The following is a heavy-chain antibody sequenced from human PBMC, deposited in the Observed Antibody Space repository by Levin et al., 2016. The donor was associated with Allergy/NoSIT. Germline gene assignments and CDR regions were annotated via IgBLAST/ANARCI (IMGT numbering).Heavy chain of an antibody. J-gene: IGHJ6*02. CDR1: GFTFSSYA. CDR3: ARELQLWPTKYYYGMDV. D-gene: IGHD5-18*01. CDR2: IPYDGSNK. Sequence: GGSLRLSCAASGFTFSSYAMHWVRQAPGKGLEWVAVIPYDGSNKYYADSVKGRFTISRDNSKNTLYLQMNSLRAEDTAVYYCARELQLWPTKYYYGMDVWGQGTTVTVSS. V-gene: IGHV3-30-3*01.